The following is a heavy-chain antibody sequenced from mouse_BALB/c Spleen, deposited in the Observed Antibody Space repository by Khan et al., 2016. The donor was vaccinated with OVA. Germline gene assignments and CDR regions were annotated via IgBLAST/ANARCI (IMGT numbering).Heavy chain of an antibody. CDR3: ARGGAAYYRNDGGAMDY. D-gene: IGHD2-14*01. J-gene: IGHJ4*01. CDR1: GYTFTNAG. CDR2: INTHSGVP. Sequence: QIQLVQSGPELKKPGETVRISCKASGYTFTNAGMQWVQKMPGKGLKWIGWINTHSGVPKYAEDFKRRFAFSLETSASTVYLQITNLKNEDTATYCCARGGAAYYRNDGGAMDYWGQGTSVTVSS. V-gene: IGHV9-4*02.